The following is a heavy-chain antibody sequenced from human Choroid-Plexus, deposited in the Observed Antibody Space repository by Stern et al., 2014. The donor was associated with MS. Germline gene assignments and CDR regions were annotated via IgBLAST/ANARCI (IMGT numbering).Heavy chain of an antibody. D-gene: IGHD2/OR15-2a*01. CDR3: AKDRQYLTYFFDH. Sequence: VQLVESGGGVVQPGRPLRLPCVASGFTFGSCAMHRVRQAPGKGLEWEAGVSYDGSNKDYADSVKGRFTISRDNSQNTLYMQRSSLRPEDTAVYYCAKDRQYLTYFFDHWGQGSLATVSS. CDR2: VSYDGSNK. J-gene: IGHJ5*02. V-gene: IGHV3-30*18. CDR1: GFTFGSCA.